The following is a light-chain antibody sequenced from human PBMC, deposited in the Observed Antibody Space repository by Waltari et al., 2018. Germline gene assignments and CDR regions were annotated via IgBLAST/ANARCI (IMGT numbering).Light chain of an antibody. CDR2: GNT. CDR3: QSYDNSLSGYV. CDR1: TSNIGAGYD. J-gene: IGLJ1*01. V-gene: IGLV1-40*01. Sequence: QSVLTQPPSVSGAPGQRVTIPCTGSTSNIGAGYDVHWYQQLPGTAPKLLIFGNTNRPSGVPDRFSGSKSGTSPSLAITGLQVEDEADYYCQSYDNSLSGYVFGSGTKVTVL.